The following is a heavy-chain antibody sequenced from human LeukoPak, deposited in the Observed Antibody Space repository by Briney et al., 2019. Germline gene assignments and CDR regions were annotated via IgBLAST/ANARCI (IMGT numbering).Heavy chain of an antibody. Sequence: SETLSLTCTVSGGSISNYDWNWIRQPAGKGLEWIGRISITGNINYNPSLKGRVTMSGDTSNNQFSLKVNSVAAADTAVYYCARGHSRTYYDIVTGADSYLYYFMDVWGKGTTVTVSS. CDR3: ARGHSRTYYDIVTGADSYLYYFMDV. CDR2: ISITGNI. V-gene: IGHV4-4*07. J-gene: IGHJ6*03. CDR1: GGSISNYD. D-gene: IGHD3-9*01.